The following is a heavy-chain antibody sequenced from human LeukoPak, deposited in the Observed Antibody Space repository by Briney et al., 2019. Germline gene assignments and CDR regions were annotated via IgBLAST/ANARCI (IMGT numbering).Heavy chain of an antibody. V-gene: IGHV1-46*01. D-gene: IGHD2-2*01. CDR1: GYTFTSYY. J-gene: IGHJ3*02. CDR2: INPSGGST. Sequence: ASVNVSCKASGYTFTSYYMHWVRQAPGQGLEWMGIINPSGGSTSYAQKFQGRVTMTRDTSISTAYMELSRLRSDDTAVYYCARDPRLYCSSTSCYGNAFDIWGQGTMVTVSS. CDR3: ARDPRLYCSSTSCYGNAFDI.